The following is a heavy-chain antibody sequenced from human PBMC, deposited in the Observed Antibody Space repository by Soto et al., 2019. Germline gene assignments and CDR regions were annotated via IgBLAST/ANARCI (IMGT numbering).Heavy chain of an antibody. D-gene: IGHD4-17*01. CDR3: GKDPNGDYVGAFDI. CDR1: GFTFSNYA. CDR2: ISGSGGRT. V-gene: IGHV3-23*01. Sequence: QTGGSLRLSCAAPGFTFSNYAMTWVRQAPGKGLEWVSSISGSGGRTHYADSVKGRFTISRDNSRNTLSLQMDSLRADDTAVYYCGKDPNGDYVGAFDIWGQGTMVTVSS. J-gene: IGHJ3*02.